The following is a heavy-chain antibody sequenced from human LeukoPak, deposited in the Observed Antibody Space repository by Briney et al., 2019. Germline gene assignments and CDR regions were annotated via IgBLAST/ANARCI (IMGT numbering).Heavy chain of an antibody. J-gene: IGHJ4*02. V-gene: IGHV3-20*04. CDR1: GFTFDDYG. D-gene: IGHD1-26*01. Sequence: PGGSLRLSCAASGFTFDDYGMSWVRQAPGKGLEWVSGINWNGGSTGYADSVKGRFTISRDNSKNTLYLQMNSLRAEDTAVYYXXXXXSGSYWAVVDYWGQGTLVTVSS. CDR2: INWNGGST. CDR3: XXXXSGSYWAVVDY.